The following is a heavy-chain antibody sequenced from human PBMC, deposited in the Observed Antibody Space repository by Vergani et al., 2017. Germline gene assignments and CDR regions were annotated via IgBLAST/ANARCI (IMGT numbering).Heavy chain of an antibody. J-gene: IGHJ6*03. CDR2: IYYSGST. CDR1: GGSISSYY. CDR3: ARGGEYCSGGSCSRYMDV. V-gene: IGHV4-59*01. D-gene: IGHD2-15*01. Sequence: QVQLQESGPGLVKPSETLSLTCTVSGGSISSYYWSWIRQPTGKGLEWIGYIYYSGSTNYNPSLKSRVTISVDTSKNQFSLKLSSVTAADTAVYYCARGGEYCSGGSCSRYMDVWGKGTTVTVSS.